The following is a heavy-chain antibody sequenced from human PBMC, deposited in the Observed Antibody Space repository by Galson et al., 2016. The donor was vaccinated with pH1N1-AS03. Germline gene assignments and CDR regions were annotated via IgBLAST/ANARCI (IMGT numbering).Heavy chain of an antibody. CDR3: AKQVYRGVWLLGS. CDR1: GFTFSANV. D-gene: IGHD6-19*01. Sequence: SLRLSCAASGFTFSANVIHWVRQAPGKGLEWVAVISSDGTYQYYSDSVKGRFTISRDNSRNTLFLQLNSLRPEDTAVYYCAKQVYRGVWLLGSWGQGTLVTVSS. V-gene: IGHV3-30*18. CDR2: ISSDGTYQ. J-gene: IGHJ5*02.